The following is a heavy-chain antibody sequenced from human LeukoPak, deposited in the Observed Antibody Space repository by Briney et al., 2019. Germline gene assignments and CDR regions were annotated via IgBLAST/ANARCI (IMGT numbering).Heavy chain of an antibody. V-gene: IGHV3-33*01. D-gene: IGHD5-24*01. CDR3: ARDGRDGYNYRFDY. J-gene: IGHJ4*02. CDR1: GFTFSSYG. CDR2: IWYDGSNK. Sequence: GGSLRLSCAASGFTFSSYGMHWVRQAPGKGLEWVAVIWYDGSNKYYADSVKGRFTISRDNAKNSLYLQMNSLRAEDTAVYYCARDGRDGYNYRFDYWGQGTLVTVSS.